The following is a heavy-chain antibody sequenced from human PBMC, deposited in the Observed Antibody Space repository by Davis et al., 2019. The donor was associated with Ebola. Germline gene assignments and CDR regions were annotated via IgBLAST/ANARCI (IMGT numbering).Heavy chain of an antibody. J-gene: IGHJ4*02. D-gene: IGHD6-19*01. Sequence: PGGSLRLSCAASGFTFSSYSMNWVRQAPGKGLEWVSSISSSSSYIYYADSVKGRFTISRDNAKNSLYLQMNSLRAEDTAVYYCARVKRDIAVAEDWGQGTLVTVSS. V-gene: IGHV3-21*01. CDR1: GFTFSSYS. CDR3: ARVKRDIAVAED. CDR2: ISSSSSYI.